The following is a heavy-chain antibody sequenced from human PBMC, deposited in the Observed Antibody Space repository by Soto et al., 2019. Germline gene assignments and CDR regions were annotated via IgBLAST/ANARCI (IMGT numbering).Heavy chain of an antibody. CDR2: ISYDGSNK. CDR3: AKDSPYSSGWYLGNWFDP. J-gene: IGHJ5*02. V-gene: IGHV3-30*18. Sequence: GGSLRLSCAASGFTFSSYGMHWVRQAPGKGLEWVAVISYDGSNKYYADSVKGRFTISRDNSKNTLYLQMNSLRAEDTAVYYCAKDSPYSSGWYLGNWFDPWGQGTLVTVSS. D-gene: IGHD6-19*01. CDR1: GFTFSSYG.